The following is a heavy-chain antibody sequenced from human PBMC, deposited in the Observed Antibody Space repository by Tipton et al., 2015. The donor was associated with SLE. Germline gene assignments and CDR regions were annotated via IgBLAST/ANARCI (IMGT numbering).Heavy chain of an antibody. CDR1: GYSFTSYW. J-gene: IGHJ6*03. Sequence: QSGAEVKKSGESLKISCKGSGYSFTSYWIGWVRQMPGKGLEWTGIIYPGDSDTRYSPSFQGQVTISADKSISTAYLQWSSLKASDTAMYYCARRHYYDSDYYYMDVWGKGTTVTVSS. V-gene: IGHV5-51*03. CDR3: ARRHYYDSDYYYMDV. D-gene: IGHD3-22*01. CDR2: IYPGDSDT.